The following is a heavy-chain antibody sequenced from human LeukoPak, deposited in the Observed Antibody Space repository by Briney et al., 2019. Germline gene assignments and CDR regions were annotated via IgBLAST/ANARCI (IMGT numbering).Heavy chain of an antibody. J-gene: IGHJ5*02. CDR3: AKDLWIVVVPAAHNWFDP. CDR1: GYTFSSYG. Sequence: ASVKVSCKASGYTFSSYGFSWVRQAPGQGLEWMGWINTYNGNTDYVQKFQGRVTMTTDTSTSTAYMEVRSLGSDDTAVYYCAKDLWIVVVPAAHNWFDPWGQGTLVTVSS. D-gene: IGHD2-2*01. V-gene: IGHV1-18*01. CDR2: INTYNGNT.